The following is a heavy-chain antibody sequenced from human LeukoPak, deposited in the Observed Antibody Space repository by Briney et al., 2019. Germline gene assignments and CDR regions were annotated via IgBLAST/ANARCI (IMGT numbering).Heavy chain of an antibody. J-gene: IGHJ3*02. CDR2: INSDGSST. CDR3: ARASSKQLAGYLPDGFDI. CDR1: GFTFSSYW. D-gene: IGHD3-9*01. V-gene: IGHV3-74*01. Sequence: PGGSLRLSCAASGFTFSSYWMHWVRQAPGKGLVWVSRINSDGSSTSCADSVKGRFTISRDNAKNSLSLQMNSLRADDAAVYYCARASSKQLAGYLPDGFDIWGQGTMVTVSS.